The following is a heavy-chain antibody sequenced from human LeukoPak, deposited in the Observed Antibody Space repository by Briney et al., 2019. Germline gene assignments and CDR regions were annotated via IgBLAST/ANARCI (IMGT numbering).Heavy chain of an antibody. CDR1: GFTFSSYA. CDR3: AKEGYSSSWDYYYYYYTDV. Sequence: GGSLRLSCAASGFTFSSYAMSWVRQAPGKGLEWVSAISGSGGSTYYADSVKGRFTISRDNSKNTLYLQMNSLRAEDTAVYYCAKEGYSSSWDYYYYYYTDVWGKGTTVTVSS. CDR2: ISGSGGST. V-gene: IGHV3-23*01. D-gene: IGHD6-13*01. J-gene: IGHJ6*03.